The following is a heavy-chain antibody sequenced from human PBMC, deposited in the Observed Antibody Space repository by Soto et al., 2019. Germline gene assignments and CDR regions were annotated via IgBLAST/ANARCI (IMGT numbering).Heavy chain of an antibody. Sequence: GESLKISCKGSGYSFTNYWIGWVRQMPGKGLEWMGIIYPGDSDTRYSPSFQGQVTISADKSISTAYLQWSSLKASDTAMYYCARQTTMVRGVPYFDYWGQGTLVTVS. CDR3: ARQTTMVRGVPYFDY. D-gene: IGHD3-10*01. CDR2: IYPGDSDT. J-gene: IGHJ4*02. V-gene: IGHV5-51*01. CDR1: GYSFTNYW.